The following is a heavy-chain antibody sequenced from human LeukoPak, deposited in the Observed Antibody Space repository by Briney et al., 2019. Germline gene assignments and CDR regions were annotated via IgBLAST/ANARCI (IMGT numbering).Heavy chain of an antibody. CDR2: ISWDGGST. CDR1: GFTFDDYA. V-gene: IGHV3-43D*03. D-gene: IGHD3-10*01. CDR3: AKCGYYGSGRIEYYYMDV. J-gene: IGHJ6*03. Sequence: GGCLRLSCAASGFTFDDYAMHSVRQDPGKGLEWVSLISWDGGSTYYADCVKGRFTISRDNSKNSLYLQMNSLRAEDTALYYCAKCGYYGSGRIEYYYMDVWGKGTTVTISS.